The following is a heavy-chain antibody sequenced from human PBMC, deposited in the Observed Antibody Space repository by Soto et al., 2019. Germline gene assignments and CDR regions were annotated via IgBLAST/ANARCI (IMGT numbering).Heavy chain of an antibody. V-gene: IGHV3-23*01. CDR2: ISGSGGST. CDR3: AKARSGYPYSSRWYSESFDY. CDR1: GFTFSSYA. J-gene: IGHJ4*02. D-gene: IGHD6-13*01. Sequence: EVQLLESGGGLVQPGGSLRLSCAASGFTFSSYAMSWVRQAPGKGLEWVSAISGSGGSTYYADSVKGRFTISRDNSKNTLYLQMNSLRAEDTAVYYCAKARSGYPYSSRWYSESFDYWGQGTLVTVSS.